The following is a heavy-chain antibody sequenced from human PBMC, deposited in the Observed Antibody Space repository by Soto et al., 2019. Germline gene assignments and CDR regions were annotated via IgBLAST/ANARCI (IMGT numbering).Heavy chain of an antibody. D-gene: IGHD1-7*01. CDR1: GGSISTNNW. CDR2: IHHVGTT. Sequence: QVQLQESGPGLVKPSGTLSLTCAVAGGSISTNNWWSWVRQPPGKGLEWIGEIHHVGTTDYNPSLKSRVSISVDKSKNQFSLKLTSVTAADTAVYFCARGGGGNSHWYFDLWGRGTLVTVSS. CDR3: ARGGGGNSHWYFDL. J-gene: IGHJ2*01. V-gene: IGHV4-4*02.